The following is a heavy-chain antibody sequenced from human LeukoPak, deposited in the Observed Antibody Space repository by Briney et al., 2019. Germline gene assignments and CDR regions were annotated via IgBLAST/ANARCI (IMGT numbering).Heavy chain of an antibody. CDR1: GGSISSSSNY. J-gene: IGHJ4*02. CDR2: IYYSGST. V-gene: IGHV4-39*01. Sequence: SETLSLTCTVSGGSISSSSNYWDWIRQPPGKGLEWIGSIYYSGSTYYNPSLKSRVTISVDTSKNQFSLKLSSVTAADTAVYYCARWVRGIVGAIDYWGQGTLVTVSS. CDR3: ARWVRGIVGAIDY. D-gene: IGHD1-26*01.